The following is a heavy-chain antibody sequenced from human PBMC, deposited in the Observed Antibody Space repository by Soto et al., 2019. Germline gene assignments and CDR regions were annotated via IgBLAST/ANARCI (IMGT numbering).Heavy chain of an antibody. CDR3: ARDKRMERRRRLDYYMDV. J-gene: IGHJ6*03. CDR1: GFTVSSNY. Sequence: GGSLRLSCAASGFTVSSNYMSWVRQAPGKGLEWVSVIYSGGSTYYADSVKGRFTISRDNSKNTLYLQMNSLRAEDTAVYYCARDKRMERRRRLDYYMDVWGKGTTVTVSS. D-gene: IGHD1-1*01. V-gene: IGHV3-66*01. CDR2: IYSGGST.